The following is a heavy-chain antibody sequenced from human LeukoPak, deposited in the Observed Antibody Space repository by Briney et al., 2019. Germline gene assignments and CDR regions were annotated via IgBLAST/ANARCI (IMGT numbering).Heavy chain of an antibody. CDR1: GFIFSSHG. CDR3: AMGGAPAVYFDY. V-gene: IGHV3-30*03. Sequence: WGSLRLSCAASGFIFSSHGMHWIRQAPGKGLEWVALISHAGSNEYYAASVKGRFTISRDNSNNKFYLQMNSLRPEDTAVYYCAMGGAPAVYFDYWGQGALVTVSS. J-gene: IGHJ4*02. CDR2: ISHAGSNE. D-gene: IGHD1-26*01.